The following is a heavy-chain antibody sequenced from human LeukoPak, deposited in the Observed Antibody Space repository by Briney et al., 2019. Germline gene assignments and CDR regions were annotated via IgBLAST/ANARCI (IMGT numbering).Heavy chain of an antibody. CDR3: ARGYGYSSGRYYFDY. J-gene: IGHJ4*02. D-gene: IGHD6-19*01. CDR1: GYTFTGHY. Sequence: ASVKVSCKASGYTFTGHYMHWARQAPGQGLEWMGWINPNNGGSNSAQNFQGRVTMTRDTSISTVYMELNRLRPDDTALYYCARGYGYSSGRYYFDYWGQGTLVTVSS. V-gene: IGHV1-2*02. CDR2: INPNNGGS.